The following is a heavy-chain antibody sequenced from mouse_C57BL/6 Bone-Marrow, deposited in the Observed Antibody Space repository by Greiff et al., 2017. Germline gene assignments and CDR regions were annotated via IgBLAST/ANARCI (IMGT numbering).Heavy chain of an antibody. J-gene: IGHJ3*01. V-gene: IGHV1-81*01. CDR2: IYPRSGNT. CDR3: ARLTYYYGSSYVAWFAY. D-gene: IGHD1-1*01. CDR1: GYTFTSYG. Sequence: QVQLQQSGAELARPGASVKLSCKASGYTFTSYGISWVKQRTGQGLEWIGEIYPRSGNTYYNEKFKGKATLTADKSSSTAYMELRSLTSADSAVYFCARLTYYYGSSYVAWFAYWGQGTLVTVSA.